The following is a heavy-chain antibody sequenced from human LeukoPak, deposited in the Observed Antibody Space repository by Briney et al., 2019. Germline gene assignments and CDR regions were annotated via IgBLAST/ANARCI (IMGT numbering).Heavy chain of an antibody. J-gene: IGHJ4*02. CDR1: GYTFTGYY. CDR2: INPNSGGT. V-gene: IGHV1-2*02. Sequence: ASVKVSCKASGYTFTGYYMHWVRQAPGQGLEWMGWINPNSGGTNYAQKFQGRVTMTRDTSISTAYMELSRLRSDDTAVYHCACPRVVPAAMPDYWGQGTLVTVSS. CDR3: ACPRVVPAAMPDY. D-gene: IGHD2-2*01.